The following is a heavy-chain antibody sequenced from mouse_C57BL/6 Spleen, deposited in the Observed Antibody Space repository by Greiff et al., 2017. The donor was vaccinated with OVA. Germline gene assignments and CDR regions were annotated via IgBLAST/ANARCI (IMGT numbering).Heavy chain of an antibody. Sequence: VQLKESGGDLVKPGGSLKLSCAASGFTFSSYGMSWVRQTPDKRLEWVATISSGGSYTYYPDSVKGRFTNSRDNAKNTLYLQMSSLKSEDTAMYYWARITTVVARDYYAMDYWGQGTSVTVSS. CDR3: ARITTVVARDYYAMDY. J-gene: IGHJ4*01. CDR2: ISSGGSYT. V-gene: IGHV5-6*01. D-gene: IGHD1-1*01. CDR1: GFTFSSYG.